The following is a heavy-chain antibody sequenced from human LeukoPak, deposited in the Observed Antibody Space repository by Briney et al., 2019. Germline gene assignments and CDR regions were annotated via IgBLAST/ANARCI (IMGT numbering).Heavy chain of an antibody. J-gene: IGHJ4*02. CDR3: AKEVFDEYYYDSSGYYFDY. CDR1: GFTFSSYG. CDR2: IRYDGSNK. V-gene: IGHV3-30*02. D-gene: IGHD3-22*01. Sequence: AGGSLRLSCAASGFTFSSYGMHWVRQAPGKGLEWVAFIRYDGSNKYYADSVKGRFTISRDNSKNTLYLQMNSLRAEDTAVYYCAKEVFDEYYYDSSGYYFDYWGQGTLVTVSS.